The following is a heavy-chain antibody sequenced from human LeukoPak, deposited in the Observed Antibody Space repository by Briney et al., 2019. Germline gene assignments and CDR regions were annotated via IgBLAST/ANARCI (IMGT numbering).Heavy chain of an antibody. V-gene: IGHV3-30*18. CDR2: ISYAISNK. D-gene: IGHD1-26*01. Sequence: GRSLRLSCAASGFTFSNYGMHWVRQAPGKGLEWVAVISYAISNKYYAESVKGRFTISRDNSKNTVYLQMNSLRAEDTAVYYCAKELGDPDYWGQGTLVSVSS. CDR3: AKELGDPDY. CDR1: GFTFSNYG. J-gene: IGHJ4*02.